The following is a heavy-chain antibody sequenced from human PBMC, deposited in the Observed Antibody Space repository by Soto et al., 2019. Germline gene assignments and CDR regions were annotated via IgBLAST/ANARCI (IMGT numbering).Heavy chain of an antibody. V-gene: IGHV3-23*01. CDR1: GFPFISYA. Sequence: GWSLKLSCAASGFPFISYAMSWVRQAPGKGLEWVSAISGSGGSTYYADSVKGRFTISRDNSKNTLYLQMNSLRAEDTAVYYCAKEIRGYSSRPIDYWGQGTLVTVSS. J-gene: IGHJ4*02. CDR3: AKEIRGYSSRPIDY. D-gene: IGHD5-18*01. CDR2: ISGSGGST.